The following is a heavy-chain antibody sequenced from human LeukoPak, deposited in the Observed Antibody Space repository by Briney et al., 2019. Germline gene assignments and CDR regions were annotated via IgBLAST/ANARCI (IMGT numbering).Heavy chain of an antibody. V-gene: IGHV4-34*01. D-gene: IGHD3-10*01. J-gene: IGHJ6*02. CDR2: INHSGST. CDR1: GGSFSGYY. CDR3: ARGPSGPGYYGMDV. Sequence: SETLSLTCAVYGGSFSGYYWSWIRQPPGKGLEWIGGINHSGSTNYNPSLKSRVTISVDTSKNQFSLKLSSVTAADTAVYYCARGPSGPGYYGMDVWDQGATVTVSS.